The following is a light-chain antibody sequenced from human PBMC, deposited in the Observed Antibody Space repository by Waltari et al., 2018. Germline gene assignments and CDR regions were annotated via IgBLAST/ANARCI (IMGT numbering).Light chain of an antibody. CDR3: QQRRTWPSIT. V-gene: IGKV3-11*01. J-gene: IGKJ5*01. Sequence: EIVLTQSPATPSLSPGQRGTLSCRASPSVGGNLAWYQQKPGQAPRLLIYDASNRATGIPARFSGSGSGTDFTLTISSLEPEDFAVYYCQQRRTWPSITFGQGTRLEI. CDR1: PSVGGN. CDR2: DAS.